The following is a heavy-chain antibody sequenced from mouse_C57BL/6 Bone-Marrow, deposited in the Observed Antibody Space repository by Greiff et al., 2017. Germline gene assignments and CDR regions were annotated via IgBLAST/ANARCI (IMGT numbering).Heavy chain of an antibody. V-gene: IGHV3-6*01. CDR3: ARDGGIDAMDY. CDR2: ISYDGSN. D-gene: IGHD2-12*01. CDR1: GYSITSGYY. Sequence: VQLKESGPGLVKPSQSLSLTCSVTGYSITSGYYWNWIRQFPGNKLEWMGYISYDGSNNYNPSLKNRISITRDTSKYQFFLKLNSVTTEDTATYYCARDGGIDAMDYWGQGTSVTVSS. J-gene: IGHJ4*01.